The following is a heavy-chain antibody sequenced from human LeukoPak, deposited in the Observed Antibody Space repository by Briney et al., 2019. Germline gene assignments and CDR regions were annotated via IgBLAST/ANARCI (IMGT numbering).Heavy chain of an antibody. CDR3: ARVRLYYDSSGYQDY. V-gene: IGHV3-74*01. J-gene: IGHJ4*02. D-gene: IGHD3-22*01. Sequence: GGSLRLSCAASGFTFSSYWMHWVRQAPGKGLVWVSRINCDGSSTSYADSVKGRFTISRDNAKNTLYLQMNSLRAEDTAVYYCARVRLYYDSSGYQDYWGQGTLVTVSS. CDR1: GFTFSSYW. CDR2: INCDGSST.